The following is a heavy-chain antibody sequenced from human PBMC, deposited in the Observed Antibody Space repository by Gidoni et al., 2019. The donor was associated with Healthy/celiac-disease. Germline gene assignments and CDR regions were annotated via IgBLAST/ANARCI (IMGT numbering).Heavy chain of an antibody. J-gene: IGHJ4*02. CDR3: AKAAGSSGWYFGDY. CDR2: ISYDGSTN. Sequence: QVQLVESGGGVVQTGRSLRVSRGAAGFTFSSYGMHWVRQAPGKGLELVSVISYDGSTNYYADSVKLRFTISRDNSKPTLYLQMNSLRAEDTAVYYCAKAAGSSGWYFGDYWGQGTLVTVSS. V-gene: IGHV3-30*18. D-gene: IGHD6-19*01. CDR1: GFTFSSYG.